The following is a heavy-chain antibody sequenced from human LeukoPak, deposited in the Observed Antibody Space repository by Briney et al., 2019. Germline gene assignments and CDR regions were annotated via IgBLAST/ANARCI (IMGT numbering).Heavy chain of an antibody. CDR2: IKQDGSEK. CDR1: GFTFSRYW. Sequence: GGSLRLSCAASGFTFSRYWMSWVRQAPGKGLEWVANIKQDGSEKYYVDSVKGRFTISRDNAKNSLYLQMNSLRAEDTAVYYCARVGQGPAFDYWGQGTLVTVSS. V-gene: IGHV3-7*01. J-gene: IGHJ4*02. CDR3: ARVGQGPAFDY.